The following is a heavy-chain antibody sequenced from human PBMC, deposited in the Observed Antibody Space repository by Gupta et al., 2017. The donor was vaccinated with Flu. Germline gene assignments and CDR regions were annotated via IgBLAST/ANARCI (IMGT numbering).Heavy chain of an antibody. CDR1: GFTFADYA. CDR2: ISWNSGSI. Sequence: EVQLVESGGGLVQPGRSLRLSCAASGFTFADYAMHWVRQSPGKGLEWVSGISWNSGSIGYADSVKGRFTISRDNAKNSLYLQMNSLRAEDTALYYCAKDGGYSSSWYWGSAYPGWFDYWGQGTLVPVSS. CDR3: AKDGGYSSSWYWGSAYPGWFDY. J-gene: IGHJ4*02. V-gene: IGHV3-9*01. D-gene: IGHD6-13*01.